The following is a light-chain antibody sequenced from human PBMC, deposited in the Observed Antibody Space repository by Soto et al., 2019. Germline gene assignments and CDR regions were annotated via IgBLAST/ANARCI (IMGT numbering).Light chain of an antibody. Sequence: EIFMTQSPATLSVSPGEKVILSCSASQSVGTTLAWYQQKPGQAPSLLIRGASTRATGVPARFSGSGSGTEFTLTISSLQSEDFAIYYCKQYSASPTFGGGTTLEIK. CDR3: KQYSASPT. V-gene: IGKV3-15*01. CDR2: GAS. CDR1: QSVGTT. J-gene: IGKJ4*02.